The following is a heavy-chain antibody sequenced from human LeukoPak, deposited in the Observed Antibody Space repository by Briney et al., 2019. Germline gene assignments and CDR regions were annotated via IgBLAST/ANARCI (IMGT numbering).Heavy chain of an antibody. CDR3: ARVSAEGSDY. Sequence: GGSLGLSCAASGFTFSGYWMTWVRQAPGKGLEWVANIKDDGRDKYYVESVKGRFTISRDNAKNSLYLQMNSLGAEDTAVYYCARVSAEGSDYWGQGTLVTVSS. CDR1: GFTFSGYW. J-gene: IGHJ4*02. CDR2: IKDDGRDK. V-gene: IGHV3-7*01. D-gene: IGHD6-13*01.